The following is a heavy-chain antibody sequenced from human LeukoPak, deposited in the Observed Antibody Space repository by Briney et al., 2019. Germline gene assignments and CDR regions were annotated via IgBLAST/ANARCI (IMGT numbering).Heavy chain of an antibody. CDR3: ASPSMTYYYYYMDV. Sequence: GGSLRLSCVASGFTFSNYEMNWVRQAPGKGLEWVSYISSSGSSIYYAGSVKGRFTISRDNAKNSLYLQMNTLRAEDTAVYYCASPSMTYYYYYMDVWGRCTTVTVSS. D-gene: IGHD2/OR15-2a*01. V-gene: IGHV3-48*03. CDR2: ISSSGSSI. CDR1: GFTFSNYE. J-gene: IGHJ6*03.